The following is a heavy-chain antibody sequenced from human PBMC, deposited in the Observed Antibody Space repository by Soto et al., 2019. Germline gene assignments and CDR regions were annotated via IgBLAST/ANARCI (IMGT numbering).Heavy chain of an antibody. J-gene: IGHJ4*02. D-gene: IGHD6-13*01. CDR3: AKDMGAAAIDY. Sequence: PGGSLRLSCAASGFIFDDYVMHWVRQGPGKGLEWVSSISWNGLNINYAGSVKGRFTISRDNAKNSLFLQMNSLRVEDTALYYCAKDMGAAAIDYWGQGTLVTVSS. CDR2: ISWNGLNI. V-gene: IGHV3-9*01. CDR1: GFIFDDYV.